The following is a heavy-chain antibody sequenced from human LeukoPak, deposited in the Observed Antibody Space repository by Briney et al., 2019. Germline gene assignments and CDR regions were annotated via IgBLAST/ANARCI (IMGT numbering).Heavy chain of an antibody. CDR2: ISSSRSYI. D-gene: IGHD5-12*01. CDR3: ATGYSASKRSYFYYMDV. CDR1: GFTFSSYS. Sequence: GGSLRLSCAASGFTFSSYSMNWVRQAPGKGLEWASSISSSRSYIYYADSVKGRFTISRDNAKNSLYLQMNSLRAEDTAVYYCATGYSASKRSYFYYMDVWGKGTTVTVSS. J-gene: IGHJ6*03. V-gene: IGHV3-21*01.